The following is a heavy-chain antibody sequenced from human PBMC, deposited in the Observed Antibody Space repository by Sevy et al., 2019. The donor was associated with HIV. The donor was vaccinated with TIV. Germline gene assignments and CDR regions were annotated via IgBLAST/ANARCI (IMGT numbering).Heavy chain of an antibody. CDR3: ARDLHWAFDQ. CDR1: ELGFSSYS. CDR2: ISGIGTPI. D-gene: IGHD7-27*01. J-gene: IGHJ4*02. V-gene: IGHV3-48*02. Sequence: GGSLRLSCTYSELGFSSYSFNWVRQAPGKGLEWISYISGIGTPISYLDSLRGRFTISRDNAKNSLFLQMNNLRDDDTAVYYCARDLHWAFDQWGQGTLVTVSS.